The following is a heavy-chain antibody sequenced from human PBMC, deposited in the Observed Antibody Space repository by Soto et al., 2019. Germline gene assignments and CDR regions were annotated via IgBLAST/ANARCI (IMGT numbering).Heavy chain of an antibody. D-gene: IGHD6-13*01. V-gene: IGHV1-18*01. CDR2: ISAYNGNT. CDR3: ARSIAAAVDFDY. Sequence: ASVKVYCKAAGYTFTSYGISWVRQAPGQGLEWMGWISAYNGNTNYAQKLQGRVTMTTDTSTSTAYMELRSLRSDDTAVYYCARSIAAAVDFDYWGQGTLVTVSS. CDR1: GYTFTSYG. J-gene: IGHJ4*02.